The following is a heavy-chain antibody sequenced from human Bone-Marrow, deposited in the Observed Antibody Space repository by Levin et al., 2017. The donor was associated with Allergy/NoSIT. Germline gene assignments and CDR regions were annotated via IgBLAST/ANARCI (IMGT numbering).Heavy chain of an antibody. CDR2: ISYDGSDK. CDR3: AKDCLAAAVTGYNWFDP. CDR1: GFSFSTYG. V-gene: IGHV3-30*18. Sequence: GGSLRLSCAASGFSFSTYGMNWVRQAPGKGLEWVAVISYDGSDKYYSDSVKGRFTISRDNSKNTVFLQMNSLRAEDTALYYCAKDCLAAAVTGYNWFDPWGQGTLVTVSS. D-gene: IGHD6-13*01. J-gene: IGHJ5*02.